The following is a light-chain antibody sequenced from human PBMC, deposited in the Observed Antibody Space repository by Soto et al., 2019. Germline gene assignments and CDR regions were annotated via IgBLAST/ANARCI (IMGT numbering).Light chain of an antibody. CDR2: GAS. CDR3: QHYNNWPPMYT. CDR1: QSVSSN. V-gene: IGKV3-15*01. Sequence: EIVMTQSPATLSVSPGERATLSCMASQSVSSNLAWYQHKPGHAPRLLIYGASTRATGIPARLSGSGSGTEFTLTISILQSEDFAVYYCQHYNNWPPMYTFGQGNKLEIK. J-gene: IGKJ2*01.